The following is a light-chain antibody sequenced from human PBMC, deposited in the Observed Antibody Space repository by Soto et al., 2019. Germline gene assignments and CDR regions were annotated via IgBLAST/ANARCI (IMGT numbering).Light chain of an antibody. Sequence: QSVLTQPASVSGSPGQSITISCTGTSSDVGGYNYVSWYQHHPGKAPKLMIFEVNNRPSGVSDRFSGSKSGVAASLTISELRADDEADYYCSSYTSSSTYVFGTGTKVTVL. V-gene: IGLV2-14*01. CDR2: EVN. J-gene: IGLJ1*01. CDR1: SSDVGGYNY. CDR3: SSYTSSSTYV.